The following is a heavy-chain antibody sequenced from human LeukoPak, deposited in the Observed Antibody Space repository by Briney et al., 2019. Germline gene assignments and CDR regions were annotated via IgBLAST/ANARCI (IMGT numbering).Heavy chain of an antibody. CDR2: INPSGGST. CDR1: GYTFTSYY. J-gene: IGHJ4*02. Sequence: VSVKVSCKASGYTFTSYYMHWVRQAPGQGLEWMGIINPSGGSTSYAQKFQGRVTMTRDTSTSTVYMELSSLRSEDTAVYYCAREDSSGYYFLYWGQGTLVTVSS. CDR3: AREDSSGYYFLY. D-gene: IGHD3-22*01. V-gene: IGHV1-46*01.